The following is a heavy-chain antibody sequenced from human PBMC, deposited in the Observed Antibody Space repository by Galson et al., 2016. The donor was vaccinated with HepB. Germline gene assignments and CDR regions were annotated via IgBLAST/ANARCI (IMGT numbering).Heavy chain of an antibody. V-gene: IGHV4-59*01. CDR2: LYNTGGT. D-gene: IGHD2-15*01. CDR3: ARVPPVGWPQMAFDV. J-gene: IGHJ3*01. Sequence: SETLSLTCTVSGGSLRSFYWSWIRQPPGKGLQWIGYLYNTGGTNYNPSLESRVTISGDTSKNQFSLKLRSVIAADTAVYYCARVPPVGWPQMAFDVWGQGEMVTVSS. CDR1: GGSLRSFY.